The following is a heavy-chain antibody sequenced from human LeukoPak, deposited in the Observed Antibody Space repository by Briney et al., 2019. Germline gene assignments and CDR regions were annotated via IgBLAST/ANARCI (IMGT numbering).Heavy chain of an antibody. D-gene: IGHD3-9*01. CDR1: GFTFSSYA. CDR3: AKGDYDILTGYYSPTLDY. V-gene: IGHV3-23*01. CDR2: ISGSGGST. J-gene: IGHJ4*02. Sequence: GGSLRLSCAASGFTFSSYAMSWVRQAPGKGLEWVSAISGSGGSTYYADSVKGRFTISRDNSKNTLYLQMNSLRAEDTAVYYCAKGDYDILTGYYSPTLDYWGQGTLVTVSS.